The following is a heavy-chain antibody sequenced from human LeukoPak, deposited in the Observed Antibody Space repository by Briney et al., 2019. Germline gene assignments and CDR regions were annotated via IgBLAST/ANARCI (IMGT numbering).Heavy chain of an antibody. J-gene: IGHJ5*02. CDR3: ARTPKYYDFWSGLSLNWFDP. D-gene: IGHD3-3*01. V-gene: IGHV4-34*01. CDR1: GGSFSGYY. Sequence: SETLSLTCAVYGGSFSGYYWSWIRQPPGKGLEWIGEVNHSGSTNYNPSLKSRVTISVDTFKNQFSLKLSSVTAADTAVYYCARTPKYYDFWSGLSLNWFDPWGQGTLVTVSS. CDR2: VNHSGST.